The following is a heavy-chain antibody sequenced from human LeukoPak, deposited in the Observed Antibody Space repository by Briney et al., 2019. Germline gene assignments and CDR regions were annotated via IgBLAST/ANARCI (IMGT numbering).Heavy chain of an antibody. D-gene: IGHD1-26*01. J-gene: IGHJ1*01. V-gene: IGHV1-8*01. CDR3: ARGGAGSIGMLFQH. CDR2: MNPNSGDT. Sequence: ASVKVSLKASGYTVTSYDINWVRQATGQGLEWMGWMNPNSGDTGYAQKFQGRVTMTTDTSTSTAYMELSSLISEDTAVYYCARGGAGSIGMLFQHSGQGNAVTVSS. CDR1: GYTVTSYD.